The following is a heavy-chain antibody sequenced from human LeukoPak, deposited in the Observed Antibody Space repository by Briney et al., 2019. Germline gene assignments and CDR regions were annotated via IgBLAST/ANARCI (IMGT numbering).Heavy chain of an antibody. CDR1: GYTFTGYH. J-gene: IGHJ4*02. D-gene: IGHD3-22*01. Sequence: ASVKVSCKTSGYTFTGYHIHWVRQAPGQGLEWMGMNNPSSGGISYSQKFQGRVTMTRDTSTSTIYMEFSSLRSEDTAVYYCARDPSQYYYDSSGYYGPSVTYFDYWGQGTLVSVSS. CDR3: ARDPSQYYYDSSGYYGPSVTYFDY. V-gene: IGHV1-46*01. CDR2: NNPSSGGI.